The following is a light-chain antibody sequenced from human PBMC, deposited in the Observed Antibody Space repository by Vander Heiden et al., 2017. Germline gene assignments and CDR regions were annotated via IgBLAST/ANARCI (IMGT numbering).Light chain of an antibody. CDR3: ASYTSSSTLV. CDR2: DVS. Sequence: QSALTQPASVSGSPGQSITLPCPGTSSDVATYKYVSWYQHHPAKAPKLMIYDVSYRPSGVSNRFSGSKSGNTASLTISGLQAEDEADYYCASYTSSSTLVFGGGTKLTVL. V-gene: IGLV2-14*03. J-gene: IGLJ2*01. CDR1: SSDVATYKY.